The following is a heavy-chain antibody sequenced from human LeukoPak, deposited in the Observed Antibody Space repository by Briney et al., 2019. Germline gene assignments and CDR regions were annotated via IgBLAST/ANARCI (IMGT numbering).Heavy chain of an antibody. Sequence: SVTVSCKASGGTFSSYAISWVRQAPGQGLEWMGGIIPIFGAANYAQKFQGRVTITADESTSTAYMELSSLRSEDTAVYYCARSRHMGLPDYWGQGTLVTVSS. J-gene: IGHJ4*02. CDR1: GGTFSSYA. CDR2: IIPIFGAA. D-gene: IGHD2-21*01. V-gene: IGHV1-69*13. CDR3: ARSRHMGLPDY.